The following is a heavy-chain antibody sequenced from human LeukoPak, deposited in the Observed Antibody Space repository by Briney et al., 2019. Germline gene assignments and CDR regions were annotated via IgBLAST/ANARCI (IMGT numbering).Heavy chain of an antibody. Sequence: SETLSLTCTVSGGSVSSGSYYWSWLRQPPGKGLEWIGYIYYSGSTNCNPSLKSRVTISIDTSKNQFSLKMTSVTAADTAVYFCASSYYDILTALGYWGQEAVLTVSS. J-gene: IGHJ4*02. D-gene: IGHD3-9*01. CDR1: GGSVSSGSYY. V-gene: IGHV4-61*01. CDR2: IYYSGST. CDR3: ASSYYDILTALGY.